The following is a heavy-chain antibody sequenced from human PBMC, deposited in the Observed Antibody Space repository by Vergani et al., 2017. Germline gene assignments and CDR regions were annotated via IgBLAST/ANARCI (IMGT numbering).Heavy chain of an antibody. CDR2: ISGRGGST. Sequence: EVQLLESGGGLVQPGGSLRLSCAASGFTFSRYAMSWVRQAPGKGLEWVSTISGRGGSTYYADYADSVKGRFTISRDNSKNTLYLQMNSLRAEDTAVYYCARDSWRLNRGGYFDYWGQGTLGTVSS. V-gene: IGHV3-23*01. CDR1: GFTFSRYA. J-gene: IGHJ4*02. D-gene: IGHD1/OR15-1a*01. CDR3: ARDSWRLNRGGYFDY.